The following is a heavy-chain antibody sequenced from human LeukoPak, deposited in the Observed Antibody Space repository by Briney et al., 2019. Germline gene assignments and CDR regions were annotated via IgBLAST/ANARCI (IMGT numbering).Heavy chain of an antibody. Sequence: SGPTLVKPTQTLTLTCTFSGFSFHMGGVGVGWIRQPPGKALEWLALIYWDDDKRYSPSLKSRLTITKDTSKNQVVLTMTNMDPVDTATYYCAHRIAAAGDFHFDYWGQGTLVTVSS. J-gene: IGHJ4*02. CDR2: IYWDDDK. CDR1: GFSFHMGGVG. V-gene: IGHV2-5*02. D-gene: IGHD6-13*01. CDR3: AHRIAAAGDFHFDY.